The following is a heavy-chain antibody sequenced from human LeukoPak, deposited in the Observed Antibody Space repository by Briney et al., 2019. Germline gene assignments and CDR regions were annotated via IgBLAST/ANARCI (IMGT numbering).Heavy chain of an antibody. V-gene: IGHV4-59*01. D-gene: IGHD3-10*01. Sequence: SETLSLTCTVSGGSIGSYYWSWIRQPPGKGLEWIGYIYYSGSTNYNPSLKSRVTISVDTSKNQFSLKLSSVTAADTAVYYCARRGGRFGELRGIYNGMDVWGQGTTVTVSS. CDR2: IYYSGST. J-gene: IGHJ6*02. CDR3: ARRGGRFGELRGIYNGMDV. CDR1: GGSIGSYY.